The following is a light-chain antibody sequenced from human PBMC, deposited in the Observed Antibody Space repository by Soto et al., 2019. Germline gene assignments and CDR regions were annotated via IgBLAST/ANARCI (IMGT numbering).Light chain of an antibody. V-gene: IGKV3-11*01. Sequence: EIVLTQSPGTLSLSPWERATLSCRASQSVSSYLAWYQQKPGQAPRLLMYEASNRATGIPARFSGGGSGTDFTLTISSLEPEDFAVYYCQQRSDWPWTFGQGTKVDIK. J-gene: IGKJ1*01. CDR3: QQRSDWPWT. CDR1: QSVSSY. CDR2: EAS.